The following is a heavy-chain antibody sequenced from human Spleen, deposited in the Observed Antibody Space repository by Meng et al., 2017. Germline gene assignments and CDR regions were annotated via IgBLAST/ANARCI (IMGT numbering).Heavy chain of an antibody. Sequence: ASVKVSCKASGYTFTSYDINWVRQATGQGLEWMGWMNPNSGKTGYAQKFQGRVTMTRNTSISTAYMELSSLRSEDTAVYYCGWFGEPEQDYWGQGTLVTVSS. V-gene: IGHV1-8*01. CDR2: MNPNSGKT. J-gene: IGHJ4*02. D-gene: IGHD3-10*01. CDR3: GWFGEPEQDY. CDR1: GYTFTSYD.